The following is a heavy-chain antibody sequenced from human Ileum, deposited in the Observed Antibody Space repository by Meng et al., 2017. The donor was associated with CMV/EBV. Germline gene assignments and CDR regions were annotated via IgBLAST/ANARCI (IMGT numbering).Heavy chain of an antibody. Sequence: ASVKVSCKASGYTFNIYGITWVRQAPGQGLEWMGWISAYNGNTNYAQNLQGRVTMTTDTSTSTAYMEPRGLRSDDTAVYYCARDRQAWTPREAFDIWGQGTMVTVSS. V-gene: IGHV1-18*01. CDR2: ISAYNGNT. CDR3: ARDRQAWTPREAFDI. D-gene: IGHD3/OR15-3a*01. J-gene: IGHJ3*02. CDR1: GYTFNIYG.